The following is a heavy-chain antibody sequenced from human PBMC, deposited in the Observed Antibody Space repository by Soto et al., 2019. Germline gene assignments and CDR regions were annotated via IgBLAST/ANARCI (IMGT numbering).Heavy chain of an antibody. J-gene: IGHJ4*02. CDR1: GGSINNYY. D-gene: IGHD2-15*01. V-gene: IGHV4-59*01. CDR3: ARAGAATLSYY. CDR2: IYYSGSP. Sequence: PSETLSLTCSVSGGSINNYYCSWIRQPPGKGLEWIGYIYYSGSPNYNPSLKSRVTISVDTSKNQFSLNLSSVTAADTAVYYCARAGAATLSYYWTQGSPVIGSS.